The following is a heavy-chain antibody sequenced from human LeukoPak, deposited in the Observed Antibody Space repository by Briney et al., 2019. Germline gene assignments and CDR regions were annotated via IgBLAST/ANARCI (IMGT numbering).Heavy chain of an antibody. CDR3: ARSFTWNDSDWFDP. CDR2: INPNSGGT. V-gene: IGHV1-2*02. Sequence: ASVKVSCKASGYTFTGDYMHWVRQAPGQGLEWMGWINPNSGGTNYAQKFQGRVTMTRDTSISTTYMELSRLRSDDTAVYYCARSFTWNDSDWFDPWGQGTLVTVSS. J-gene: IGHJ5*02. CDR1: GYTFTGDY. D-gene: IGHD1-1*01.